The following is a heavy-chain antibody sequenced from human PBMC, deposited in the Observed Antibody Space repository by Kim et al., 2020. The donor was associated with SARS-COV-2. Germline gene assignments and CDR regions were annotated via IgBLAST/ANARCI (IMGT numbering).Heavy chain of an antibody. D-gene: IGHD3-9*01. J-gene: IGHJ6*01. CDR2: IYYSGST. V-gene: IGHV4-39*01. Sequence: SETLSLTCTVSGGSISSSSYYWGWIRQPPGKGLEWIGSIYYSGSTYYNPSLKSRVTISVDTSKNQFSLKLSSVTAADTAVDYCARQEGLRYFDWSYYYYG. CDR3: ARQEGLRYFDWSYYYYG. CDR1: GGSISSSSYY.